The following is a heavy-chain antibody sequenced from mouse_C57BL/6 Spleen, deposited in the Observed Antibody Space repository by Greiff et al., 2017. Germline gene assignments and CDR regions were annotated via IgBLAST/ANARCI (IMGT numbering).Heavy chain of an antibody. D-gene: IGHD2-10*01. J-gene: IGHJ4*01. CDR2: ISSGSSTI. CDR3: ARDAYIRAMDY. Sequence: DVLLVESGGGLVKPGGSLKLSCAASGFTFSDYGMHWVRQAPEKGLEWVAYISSGSSTIYYADTVKGRFTISRDNAKNTLCLQMTSLRSEDTAMYYCARDAYIRAMDYWGQGTTVTVSS. CDR1: GFTFSDYG. V-gene: IGHV5-17*01.